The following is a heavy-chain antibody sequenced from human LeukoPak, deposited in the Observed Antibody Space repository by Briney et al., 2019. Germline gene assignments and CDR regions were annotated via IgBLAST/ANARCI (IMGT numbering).Heavy chain of an antibody. CDR2: IYDSGTT. V-gene: IGHV4-31*03. J-gene: IGHJ4*02. Sequence: SQTPSLTCTVSGGSIRIGGYYWSWIRQHPGKGLEWIGYIYDSGTTYYNPALQSRVTISVDMSDNHFSLKMKSMTAADTAVYFCARGGDRRGFDYWGQGTLVTVSS. D-gene: IGHD3-10*01. CDR3: ARGGDRRGFDY. CDR1: GGSIRIGGYY.